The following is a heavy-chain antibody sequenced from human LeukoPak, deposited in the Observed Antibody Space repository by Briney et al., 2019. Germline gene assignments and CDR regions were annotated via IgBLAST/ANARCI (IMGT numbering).Heavy chain of an antibody. Sequence: GGPLLLSGASSGSSFSSYWMCGGRPPPGRGQGGAAKIKKDGSEKYYVDSVKGRFTISRDNAKNSLYLQMNSLRAEGTAVYYCARDRDYYDNPIDYWGQGTLVTVSS. CDR3: ARDRDYYDNPIDY. D-gene: IGHD3-22*01. J-gene: IGHJ4*02. CDR2: IKKDGSEK. CDR1: GSSFSSYW. V-gene: IGHV3-7*01.